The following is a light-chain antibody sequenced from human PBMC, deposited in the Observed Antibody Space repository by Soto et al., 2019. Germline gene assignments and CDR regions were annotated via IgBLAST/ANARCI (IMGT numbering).Light chain of an antibody. V-gene: IGKV2-30*01. Sequence: DVVMTQSPLSLSVIPGQPASISCRSSQSPVTSDGNTYLNWFHQRPGQSPRRLIYKFSNRDSGVPDRFIGSGSGTEFTLKISRVEAEDVGIYYCMQGTSWPYTFGQGTKLEI. J-gene: IGKJ2*01. CDR2: KFS. CDR3: MQGTSWPYT. CDR1: QSPVTSDGNTY.